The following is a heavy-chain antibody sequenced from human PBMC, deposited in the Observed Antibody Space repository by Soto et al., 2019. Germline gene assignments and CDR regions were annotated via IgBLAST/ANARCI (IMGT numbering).Heavy chain of an antibody. CDR2: IYYNGRT. Sequence: SETLSLTCTVSGGSISTSSYCWGWIRQPPGKGLEWIGSIYYNGRTYYNPSLKSRVTISVDTSNNQFSLKLSSVTAADTAVYYCARHQYCSGGACYSFDYWGQGTLVTVSS. V-gene: IGHV4-39*01. D-gene: IGHD2-15*01. CDR3: ARHQYCSGGACYSFDY. CDR1: GGSISTSSYC. J-gene: IGHJ4*02.